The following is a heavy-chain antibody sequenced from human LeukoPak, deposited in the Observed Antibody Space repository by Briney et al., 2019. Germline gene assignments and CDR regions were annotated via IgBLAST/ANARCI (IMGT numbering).Heavy chain of an antibody. CDR2: ISYSGST. CDR3: ARYVWGSYPTFEDY. J-gene: IGHJ4*02. V-gene: IGHV4-59*01. CDR1: GGSISSYY. D-gene: IGHD3-16*02. Sequence: SETLSLTCTVSGGSISSYYWSWIRQPPGKGLEWIGYISYSGSTNYNPSLRSRVTISVDTSKNQFSLKVSSVTAADTAVYYCARYVWGSYPTFEDYWGQGTLVIVSS.